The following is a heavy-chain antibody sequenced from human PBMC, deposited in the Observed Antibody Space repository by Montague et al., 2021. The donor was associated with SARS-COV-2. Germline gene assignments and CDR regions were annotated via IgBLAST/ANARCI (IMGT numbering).Heavy chain of an antibody. CDR2: YRGST. Sequence: YRGSTNYNPSLKTRVTISVDTSKNQFSLKLSSVTAADTAVYYCAREDRWNWFDPWGQGTLFIVSS. J-gene: IGHJ5*02. V-gene: IGHV4-59*01. CDR3: AREDRWNWFDP. D-gene: IGHD5-24*01.